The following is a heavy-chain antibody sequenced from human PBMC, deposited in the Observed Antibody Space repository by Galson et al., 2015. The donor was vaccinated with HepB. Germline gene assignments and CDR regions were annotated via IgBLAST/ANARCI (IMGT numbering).Heavy chain of an antibody. J-gene: IGHJ5*02. Sequence: SVKVSCKASGYTFSSYPVTWARQAPGQGLEWVGWISAYSGDANYAQKLQDRVTLTTDTSTNTAYMELRSLTSDDTAVYFCARGALVVTIGASQNNWFDPWGQGTLVTVSS. D-gene: IGHD2-21*01. CDR3: ARGALVVTIGASQNNWFDP. V-gene: IGHV1-18*01. CDR2: ISAYSGDA. CDR1: GYTFSSYP.